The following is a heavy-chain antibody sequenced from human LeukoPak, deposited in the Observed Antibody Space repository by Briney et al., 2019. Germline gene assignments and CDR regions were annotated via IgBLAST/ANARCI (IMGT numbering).Heavy chain of an antibody. Sequence: SETLSLTCTVSGGSITTSTYYWGWIRQPPGKGLEWIGTIKNSGITHYNPSLKSRLTMSVDTSKNQFSLKLNSVTAADTAVYYCATRRSGSYSEYWGQGILVTVSS. CDR1: GGSITTSTYY. V-gene: IGHV4-39*01. CDR3: ATRRSGSYSEY. J-gene: IGHJ4*02. CDR2: IKNSGIT. D-gene: IGHD1-26*01.